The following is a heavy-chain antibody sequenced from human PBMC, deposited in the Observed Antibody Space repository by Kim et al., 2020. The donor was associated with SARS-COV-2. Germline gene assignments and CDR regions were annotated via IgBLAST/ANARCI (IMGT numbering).Heavy chain of an antibody. Sequence: SETLSLTCTVSGGSVSSGSYYWSWIRQPPGKGLEWIGYIYYSGSTNYNPSLKSRVTISVDTSKNQFSLKLSSVTAADTAVYYCARGEGYCGGDCYSFDYWGQGTLVTVSS. CDR1: GGSVSSGSYY. D-gene: IGHD2-21*02. CDR3: ARGEGYCGGDCYSFDY. CDR2: IYYSGST. J-gene: IGHJ4*02. V-gene: IGHV4-61*01.